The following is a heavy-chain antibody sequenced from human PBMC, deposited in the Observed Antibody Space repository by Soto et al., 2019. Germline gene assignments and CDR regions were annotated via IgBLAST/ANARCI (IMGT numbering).Heavy chain of an antibody. CDR1: GFTFSSYS. D-gene: IGHD3-3*01. CDR3: ARDWKRSTIFGVATRAFDI. J-gene: IGHJ3*02. V-gene: IGHV3-48*01. Sequence: EVQLVESGGGLVQPGGSLRLSCAASGFTFSSYSMNWVRQAPGKGLEWVSYTSSSSSTIYYADSVKGRFTISRDNAKNSLYLQMNSLRADDTAVYYCARDWKRSTIFGVATRAFDIWGQGTMVTVSS. CDR2: TSSSSSTI.